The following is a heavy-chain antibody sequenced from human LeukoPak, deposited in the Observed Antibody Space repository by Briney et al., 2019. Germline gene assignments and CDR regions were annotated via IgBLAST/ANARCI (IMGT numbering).Heavy chain of an antibody. V-gene: IGHV3-48*02. Sequence: GGSLRLSCVVSGFSLDTYTMNWVRQAPGKGLEWISYISTSSTTIFYGDSVKGRFTVSRDNAKNSIYLRMDSLRDGDTAVYYCARVAGSCIMPRLDSWGQGTLVIVAS. CDR2: ISTSSTTI. D-gene: IGHD1-26*01. CDR3: ARVAGSCIMPRLDS. CDR1: GFSLDTYT. J-gene: IGHJ4*02.